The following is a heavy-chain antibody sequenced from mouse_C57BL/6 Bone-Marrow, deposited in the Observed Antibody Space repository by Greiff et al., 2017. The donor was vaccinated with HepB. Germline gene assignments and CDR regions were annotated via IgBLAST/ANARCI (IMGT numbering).Heavy chain of an antibody. J-gene: IGHJ3*01. V-gene: IGHV5-6*01. CDR2: ISSGGSYT. CDR3: ARHGRTMAY. Sequence: VQLKESGGDLVKPGGSLKLSCAASGFTFSSYGMSWVRQTPDKRLEWVATISSGGSYTYYPDSVKGRFTISRDNAKNTLYLQMSSLKSEDTAMYYCARHGRTMAYWGQGTLVTVSA. D-gene: IGHD1-1*02. CDR1: GFTFSSYG.